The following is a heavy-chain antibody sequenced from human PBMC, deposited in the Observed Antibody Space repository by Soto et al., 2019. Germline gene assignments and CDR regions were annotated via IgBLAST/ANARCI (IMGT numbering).Heavy chain of an antibody. Sequence: EVQLVESGGGLVEPGGSLRLSCAASGFTFKNAWMTWVRQAPGKGLECVGRVRSESDGGTTEYAAPVKGRCIISRDDSKNALFLELNSLTAQDTAVYYGTTEGPRGYGEHAIVYWGQGILVTVSS. CDR1: GFTFKNAW. V-gene: IGHV3-15*01. CDR3: TTEGPRGYGEHAIVY. D-gene: IGHD5-12*01. J-gene: IGHJ4*02. CDR2: VRSESDGGTT.